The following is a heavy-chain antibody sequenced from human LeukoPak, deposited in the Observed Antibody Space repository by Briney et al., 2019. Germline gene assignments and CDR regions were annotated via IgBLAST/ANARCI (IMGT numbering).Heavy chain of an antibody. CDR2: ISAYNGNT. CDR1: GYTFTSYG. CDR3: ARDHTPHGGGIYGSGSYSQYYFDY. Sequence: ASVKVSCKASGYTFTSYGISWVRQAPGQGLEWMGWISAYNGNTNYAQKLQGRVTMTTDTSTSTAYMELRSLRSDDTAVYYCARDHTPHGGGIYGSGSYSQYYFDYWGQGTLVTVSS. J-gene: IGHJ4*02. V-gene: IGHV1-18*01. D-gene: IGHD3-10*01.